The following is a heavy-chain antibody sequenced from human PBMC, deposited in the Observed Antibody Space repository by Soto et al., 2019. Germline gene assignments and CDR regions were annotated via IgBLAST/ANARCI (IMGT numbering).Heavy chain of an antibody. CDR2: ISYDGSNK. V-gene: IGHV3-30*18. Sequence: QVQLVESGGGVVQPGRSLRLSCAASGFTFSSYGMHWVRQAPGKGLEWVAVISYDGSNKYYADSVKGRFTISRDNSKNTLYHQMNSLRAEDTAVYSCAKGGDSSGDPSDYWGQGTLVTVSS. CDR1: GFTFSSYG. D-gene: IGHD3-22*01. CDR3: AKGGDSSGDPSDY. J-gene: IGHJ4*02.